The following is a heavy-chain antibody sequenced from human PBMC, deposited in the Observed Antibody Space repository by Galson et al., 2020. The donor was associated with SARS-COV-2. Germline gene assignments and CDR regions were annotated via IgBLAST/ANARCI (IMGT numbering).Heavy chain of an antibody. Sequence: GESLKISCAASGFTFNNFLLTWVRQTPGKGLEWVSGISGSGRDTYYADSVKGRFTISRDNSQDTLYLQMNSLRDEDTGIYYCAKPILGFEYWGQGTPVTVSS. D-gene: IGHD2-2*02. CDR3: AKPILGFEY. J-gene: IGHJ4*02. V-gene: IGHV3-23*01. CDR1: GFTFNNFL. CDR2: ISGSGRDT.